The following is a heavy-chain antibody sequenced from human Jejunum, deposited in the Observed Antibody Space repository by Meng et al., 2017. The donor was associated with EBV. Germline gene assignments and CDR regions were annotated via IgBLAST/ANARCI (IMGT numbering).Heavy chain of an antibody. CDR2: TYWDADK. V-gene: IGHV2-5*02. Sequence: ITLKATGPTLGKPTQTLTLTRTFWGFSRSTSGVGVAWFRQPPGKALEWLALTYWDADKRYNPSLRDLLSITKDTSKNQVVLTMTNMDPVDTATYFCAHRGYNFAFDYWGQGALVTVSS. CDR1: GFSRSTSGVG. J-gene: IGHJ4*02. CDR3: AHRGYNFAFDY. D-gene: IGHD5-24*01.